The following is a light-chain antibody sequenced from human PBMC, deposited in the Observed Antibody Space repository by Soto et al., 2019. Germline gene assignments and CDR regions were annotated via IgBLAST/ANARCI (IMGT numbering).Light chain of an antibody. CDR3: QQYNLYSALW. CDR2: DAT. V-gene: IGKV1-5*01. J-gene: IGKJ1*01. CDR1: QSISRW. Sequence: DIQMTQSPSTLSASVGVRVTITCRASQSISRWLAWYQQKPGKVPKILIWDATTLQRGVPSRFSGSGSGTEFTLTISSLQSYDFATYCCQQYNLYSALWFGQGTKVEIK.